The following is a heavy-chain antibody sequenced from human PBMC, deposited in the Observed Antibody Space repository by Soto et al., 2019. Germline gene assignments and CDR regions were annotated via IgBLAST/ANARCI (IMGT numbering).Heavy chain of an antibody. Sequence: QVQLVQSGAEVKKPGSSVKVSCQASGSTFSSYTVSWVRQAPGQGLEWMGRIIPVLGVTNYAQKFKGRVTITADKSKTTAYMELGSLRSGDTAVYYCARRRYCGADCYSKYYYGMDVWGQGTTVTVSS. V-gene: IGHV1-69*02. CDR3: ARRRYCGADCYSKYYYGMDV. CDR1: GSTFSSYT. D-gene: IGHD2-21*02. J-gene: IGHJ6*02. CDR2: IIPVLGVT.